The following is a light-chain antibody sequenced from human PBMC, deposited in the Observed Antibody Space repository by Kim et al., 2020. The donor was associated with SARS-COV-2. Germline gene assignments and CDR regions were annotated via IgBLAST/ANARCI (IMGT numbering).Light chain of an antibody. V-gene: IGLV1-44*01. J-gene: IGLJ3*02. CDR3: VTWDVTLNGWV. Sequence: GPKSTHTFPGNSYNVERQFVNWYQPPPGTATTVFIYNDNQHPSGGPDRFSGSRSGTSASLAISGLQSEDEADYYCVTWDVTLNGWVFGGGTQLTVL. CDR1: SYNVERQF. CDR2: NDN.